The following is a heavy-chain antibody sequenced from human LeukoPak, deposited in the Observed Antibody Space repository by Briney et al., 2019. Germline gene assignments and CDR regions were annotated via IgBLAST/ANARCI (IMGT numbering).Heavy chain of an antibody. Sequence: HPGGSLRLSCAASGFTFSSYWMHWVRQAPGKGLVWVSRINSDGSSTSYADSVKGRFTISRDNAKNSLCLQMNSLRAEDTAVYYCARVPASSPGDAFDIWGQGAMVTVSS. CDR1: GFTFSSYW. CDR3: ARVPASSPGDAFDI. V-gene: IGHV3-74*01. J-gene: IGHJ3*02. D-gene: IGHD6-13*01. CDR2: INSDGSST.